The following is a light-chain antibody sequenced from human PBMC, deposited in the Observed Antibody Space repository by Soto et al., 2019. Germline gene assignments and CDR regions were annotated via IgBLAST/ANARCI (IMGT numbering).Light chain of an antibody. CDR3: EAWDDSLYGAV. CDR1: SSNIVTNP. J-gene: IGLJ2*01. CDR2: SND. V-gene: IGLV1-44*01. Sequence: HSVLTQPPAASGTPGQRVTISCAGSSSNIVTNPVNWYQQLPGTAPKLLIYSNDLRPSGVPDRFSGSKSGPSASLAISGLQSEDEADYYCEAWDDSLYGAVFGGGTKLTVL.